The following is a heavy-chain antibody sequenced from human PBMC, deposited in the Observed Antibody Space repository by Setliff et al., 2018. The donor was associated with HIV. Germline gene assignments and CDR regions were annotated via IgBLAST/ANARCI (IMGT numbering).Heavy chain of an antibody. J-gene: IGHJ4*02. CDR1: GDSISNHY. D-gene: IGHD3-22*01. CDR3: ASRDTSRYFDDY. Sequence: PSETLSLTCNVSGDSISNHYWNWIRQTPGKGLEWMGYIYHSGGTNYNPSLKSRLTISTDASKNQFSLKLSSVTTADTAVYYCASRDTSRYFDDYWGQGTLVTVSS. V-gene: IGHV4-59*11. CDR2: IYHSGGT.